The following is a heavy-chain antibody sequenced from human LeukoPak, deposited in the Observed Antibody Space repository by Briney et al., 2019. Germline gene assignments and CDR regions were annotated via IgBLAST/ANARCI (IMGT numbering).Heavy chain of an antibody. D-gene: IGHD3-10*01. Sequence: GGSLRLSCAASGFTFSSYSMTWVRQAPGKGLEWVSYISSSSSTIYYADSVKGRFTISRDNAKNSLYLQMNSLRAEDTAVYYCARDSVPGYYYGMDVWGQGTTVTVSS. CDR3: ARDSVPGYYYGMDV. J-gene: IGHJ6*02. V-gene: IGHV3-48*01. CDR2: ISSSSSTI. CDR1: GFTFSSYS.